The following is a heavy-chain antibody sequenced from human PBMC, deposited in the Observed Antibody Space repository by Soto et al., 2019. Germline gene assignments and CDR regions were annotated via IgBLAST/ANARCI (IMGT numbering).Heavy chain of an antibody. CDR1: GFTFSSYS. CDR3: AREGKYCSGGSCYPFDAFDI. Sequence: GALRLSRAASGFTFSSYSINWVRQAPGKGLEWVSYISSSSTIYYADSVKGRFTISRDNAKNSLYLQMNSLRAEDTAVYYCAREGKYCSGGSCYPFDAFDIWGQGTMVTVSS. CDR2: ISSSSTI. D-gene: IGHD2-15*01. V-gene: IGHV3-48*01. J-gene: IGHJ3*02.